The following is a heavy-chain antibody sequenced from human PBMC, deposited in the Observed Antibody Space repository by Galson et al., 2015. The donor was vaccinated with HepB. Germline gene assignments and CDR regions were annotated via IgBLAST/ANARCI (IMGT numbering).Heavy chain of an antibody. V-gene: IGHV3-66*04. Sequence: SLRLSCAASGFTVSSNYMSWVRQAPGKGLEWVSVIYSGGSTYYADSVKGRFTISRDNSKNTLYLQMNSLRAEDTAVYYCASHGPLAAAGTPDYWGQGTLVTVSS. CDR2: IYSGGST. CDR1: GFTVSSNY. D-gene: IGHD6-13*01. J-gene: IGHJ4*02. CDR3: ASHGPLAAAGTPDY.